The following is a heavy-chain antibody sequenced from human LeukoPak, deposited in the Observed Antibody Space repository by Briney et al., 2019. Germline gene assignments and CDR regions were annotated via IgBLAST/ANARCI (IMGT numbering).Heavy chain of an antibody. CDR3: ERDRAGHSTGYYYYYYMDV. V-gene: IGHV1-8*01. CDR2: MTPNSGNT. D-gene: IGHD6-25*01. J-gene: IGHJ6*03. Sequence: ASVKVSCKASGYTFTSYDINWVRQATGQGLEWMGWMTPNSGNTGYAQKFQGRVTMTRNTSISTAYMELSSLRSEDTAVYYCERDRAGHSTGYYYYYYMDVWGKGTTVTISS. CDR1: GYTFTSYD.